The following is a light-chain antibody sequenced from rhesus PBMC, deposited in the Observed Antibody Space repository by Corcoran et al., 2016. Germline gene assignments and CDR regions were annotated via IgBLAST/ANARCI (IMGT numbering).Light chain of an antibody. J-gene: IGKJ4*01. Sequence: DIQMTQSPSSLSASVGDRVTITCRASQGITNDLAWYQQKPGETPKLLIDEASSLQSGIPSRFSGSGSGTDFTLTISSLQPDDFATYYCQHYYSTPLTFGGGAKVEIK. CDR2: EAS. CDR1: QGITND. V-gene: IGKV1-25*01. CDR3: QHYYSTPLT.